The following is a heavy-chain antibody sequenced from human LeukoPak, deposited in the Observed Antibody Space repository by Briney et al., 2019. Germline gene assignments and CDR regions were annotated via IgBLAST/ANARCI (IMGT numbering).Heavy chain of an antibody. CDR1: GFTFSSYG. CDR3: AKDLGDYGGGYSYGRGREYYYYGMDV. D-gene: IGHD5-18*01. CDR2: MSYDGSNK. V-gene: IGHV3-30*18. J-gene: IGHJ6*04. Sequence: PGRSLRLSCAASGFTFSSYGMHWVRQAPGKGLEWVAVMSYDGSNKFYADSVKGRFTISRDNSKNTLYLQMNSLRAEDTAVYYCAKDLGDYGGGYSYGRGREYYYYGMDVWGKGTTVTVSS.